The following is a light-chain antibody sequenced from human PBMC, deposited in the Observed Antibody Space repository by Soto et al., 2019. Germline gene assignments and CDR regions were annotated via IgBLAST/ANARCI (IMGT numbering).Light chain of an antibody. CDR2: EVS. J-gene: IGKJ2*01. Sequence: DIVLTQSPLSLSVTPGQPASISCKSSQSLLYSGGKTLLYWYLKKPGQPPQLLIYEVSNRFSGVPDRFSGSGSGTDSTLNISRVAAEDVGVYYCMQSLQLPYIFGQGTRLEIK. CDR1: QSLLYSGGKTL. V-gene: IGKV2D-29*01. CDR3: MQSLQLPYI.